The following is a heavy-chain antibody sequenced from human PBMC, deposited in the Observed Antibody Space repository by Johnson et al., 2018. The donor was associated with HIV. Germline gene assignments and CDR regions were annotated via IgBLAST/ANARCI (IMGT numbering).Heavy chain of an antibody. D-gene: IGHD3-16*01. CDR1: GFTFSSYA. Sequence: VQLVESGGGLVQPGGSLRLSCAASGFTFSSYAMHWVRQAPGKGLEWVSGINWNGGSIDYADSVKGRFTISRDNAKNTLYLQMNSLRAEDTAVYYCARRLGAMTLDDAFDIWGQGTMVTVSS. CDR2: INWNGGSI. CDR3: ARRLGAMTLDDAFDI. V-gene: IGHV3-9*01. J-gene: IGHJ3*02.